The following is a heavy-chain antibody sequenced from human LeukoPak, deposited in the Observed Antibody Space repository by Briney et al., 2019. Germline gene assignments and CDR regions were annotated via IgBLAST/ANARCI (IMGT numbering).Heavy chain of an antibody. CDR1: GFTFSTYA. CDR2: ISGSDNST. V-gene: IGHV3-23*01. CDR3: AKGKYYFDY. J-gene: IGHJ4*02. Sequence: GGSLRLSCAASGFTFSTYALSWVRQAPGKGLEWVSSISGSDNSTYYADSVKGRFTISRDNSKNTLYLQMNSLRAEDTAVYYCAKGKYYFDYWGQGTLVTVSS.